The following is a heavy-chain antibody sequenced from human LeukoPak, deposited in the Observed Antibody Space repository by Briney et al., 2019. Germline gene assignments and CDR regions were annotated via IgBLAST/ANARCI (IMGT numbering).Heavy chain of an antibody. V-gene: IGHV3-33*01. J-gene: IGHJ4*02. Sequence: PGGSLRLSCAASGFTFSSYGMHWVRQAPGKGLEWVAVIWYDGSNKYYADSAKGRFTISRDNSKNTLYLQMNSLRAEDTAVYYCARGASGGPFDYWGQGTLVTVSS. CDR1: GFTFSSYG. CDR2: IWYDGSNK. CDR3: ARGASGGPFDY. D-gene: IGHD3-10*01.